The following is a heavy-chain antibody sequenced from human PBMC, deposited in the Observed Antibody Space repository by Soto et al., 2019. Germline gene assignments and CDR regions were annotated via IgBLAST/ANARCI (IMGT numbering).Heavy chain of an antibody. CDR3: AREAGCSGTNCNVYFDY. D-gene: IGHD2-15*01. J-gene: IGHJ4*01. CDR1: RLTFSNYG. V-gene: IGHV3-30*03. Sequence: GGSLRLSCVASRLTFSNYGMHWVRQAPGKGLEWVAVISYESISTVYRDSVGGRFTISRDNSRNTLYLHMNSLTPEDTAVYYCAREAGCSGTNCNVYFDYWGLGTLVTVSS. CDR2: ISYESIST.